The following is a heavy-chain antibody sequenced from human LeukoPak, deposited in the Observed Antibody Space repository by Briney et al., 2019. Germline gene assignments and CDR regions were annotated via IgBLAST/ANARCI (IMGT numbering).Heavy chain of an antibody. CDR2: IYYSGST. D-gene: IGHD3-22*01. J-gene: IGHJ4*02. CDR3: ASRLPYYYDSSGYYTDY. Sequence: SETLSLTCTVSGGSISSSSYYWGWIRQPPGKGLEWIGSIYYSGSTYYNPSLKSRVTISVDTSKNQFSLKLSSVTAADTAVYYCASRLPYYYDSSGYYTDYWGQGTPVTVSS. V-gene: IGHV4-39*07. CDR1: GGSISSSSYY.